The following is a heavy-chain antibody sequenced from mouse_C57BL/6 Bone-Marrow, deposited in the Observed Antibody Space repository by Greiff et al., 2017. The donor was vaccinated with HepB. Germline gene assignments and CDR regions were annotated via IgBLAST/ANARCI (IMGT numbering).Heavy chain of an antibody. D-gene: IGHD1-1*01. CDR2: ISSGGSYT. CDR1: GFTFSSYG. V-gene: IGHV5-6*01. Sequence: EVQVVESGGDLVKPGGSLKLSCAASGFTFSSYGMSWVRQTPDKRLEWVATISSGGSYTYYPDSVKGRFTISRDNAKNTLYLQMSSLKSEDTAMYYCARVYYYGSSPNVWGTGTTVTVSS. CDR3: ARVYYYGSSPNV. J-gene: IGHJ1*03.